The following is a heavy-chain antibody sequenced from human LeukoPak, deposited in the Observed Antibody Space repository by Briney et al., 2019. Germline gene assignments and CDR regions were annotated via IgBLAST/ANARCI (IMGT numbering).Heavy chain of an antibody. J-gene: IGHJ4*02. Sequence: KASETLSLTCAVYGGSFSGYYWSWIRQPPGKGLEWIGEINHSGSTNYNPSLKSRVTISVDTSKNQLSLKLNSVTAADTAVYYCARNRDGYNSFDYWGQGTLVTVSS. CDR2: INHSGST. CDR3: ARNRDGYNSFDY. V-gene: IGHV4-34*01. D-gene: IGHD5-24*01. CDR1: GGSFSGYY.